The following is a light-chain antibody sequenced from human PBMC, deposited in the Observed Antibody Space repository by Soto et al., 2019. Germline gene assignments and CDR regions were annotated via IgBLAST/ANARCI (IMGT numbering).Light chain of an antibody. CDR1: QDISNY. CDR3: QQYDNLPLT. J-gene: IGKJ3*01. V-gene: IGKV1-33*01. CDR2: DAS. Sequence: IQMTQSPSSLSAYVGDRVTITCQASQDISNYLNWYQQKPGKAPKLLIYDASNLETGVPSRFSGSGSGTDFTFTISSPQPEDIATYYCQQYDNLPLTFGPGTKVDVK.